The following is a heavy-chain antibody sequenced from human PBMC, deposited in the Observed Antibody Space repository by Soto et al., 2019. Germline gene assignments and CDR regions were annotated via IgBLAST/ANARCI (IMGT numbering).Heavy chain of an antibody. D-gene: IGHD6-19*01. CDR3: ARVLPSSGWPPFDY. J-gene: IGHJ4*02. CDR1: GFTFNTYW. CDR2: ITSDGST. V-gene: IGHV3-74*03. Sequence: GGSLRLSCTASGFTFNTYWMHWVRQAPGKGLVWVSRITSDGSTTYADSVKGRFSISRDNARSTLYLQMNSLGAEDTAVYYCARVLPSSGWPPFDYWGQGTLVTVSS.